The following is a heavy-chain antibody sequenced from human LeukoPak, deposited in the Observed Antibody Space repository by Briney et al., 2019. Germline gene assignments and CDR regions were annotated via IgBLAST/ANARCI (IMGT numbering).Heavy chain of an antibody. J-gene: IGHJ6*03. V-gene: IGHV3-64*01. Sequence: TGGSLRLSCAASGFTFSSYAMHWVRQAPGKGLEYVSAISSNGGSTYYANSVKGRFTISRDNSKNTLYLQMGSLRAEDMAVYYCARDMSVPKGIAVAGPRLPSYYYYMDVWGKGTTVTISS. D-gene: IGHD6-19*01. CDR1: GFTFSSYA. CDR2: ISSNGGST. CDR3: ARDMSVPKGIAVAGPRLPSYYYYMDV.